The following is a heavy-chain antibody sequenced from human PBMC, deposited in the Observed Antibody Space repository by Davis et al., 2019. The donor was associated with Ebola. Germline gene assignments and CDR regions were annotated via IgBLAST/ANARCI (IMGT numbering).Heavy chain of an antibody. J-gene: IGHJ4*02. CDR1: GGSISSYY. D-gene: IGHD4-17*01. CDR2: IYYSGST. CDR3: ARLREGVTTLDY. V-gene: IGHV4-59*08. Sequence: MPSETLSLTCTVSGGSISSYYWSWIRQPPGKGLEWIGYIYYSGSTNYNPSLKSRVTISVDTSKNQFSLKLSSVTAADTAVYYCARLREGVTTLDYWGQGTLVTVSS.